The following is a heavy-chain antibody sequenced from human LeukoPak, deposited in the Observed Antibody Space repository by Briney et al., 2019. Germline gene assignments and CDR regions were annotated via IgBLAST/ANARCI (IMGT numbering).Heavy chain of an antibody. CDR2: IWYDGSNK. CDR3: ARDQQRIAVAPDAFDI. CDR1: GFTFSSSG. Sequence: PGGSLRLSCAASGFTFSSSGMHWVRQAPGKGLEWVAVIWYDGSNKYYADSVKGRFTISRDNSKNTLYLQMNSLRAEDTAVYYCARDQQRIAVAPDAFDIWGQGTMVTVSS. D-gene: IGHD6-19*01. V-gene: IGHV3-33*01. J-gene: IGHJ3*02.